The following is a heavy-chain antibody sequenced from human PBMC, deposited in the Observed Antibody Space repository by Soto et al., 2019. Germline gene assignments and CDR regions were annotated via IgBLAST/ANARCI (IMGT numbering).Heavy chain of an antibody. V-gene: IGHV4-31*03. D-gene: IGHD6-13*01. CDR2: IYYSGST. CDR3: ASRIAAAGILMGFDY. CDR1: GGSISSGGYY. J-gene: IGHJ4*02. Sequence: QVQLQESGPGLVKPSQTLSLTCTVSGGSISSGGYYWSWIRQHPGKGLEWIGYIYYSGSTYYNPSLKSRVTISVDTSKNQFFLKLSSVTAADTAVYYCASRIAAAGILMGFDYWGQGTLVTVSS.